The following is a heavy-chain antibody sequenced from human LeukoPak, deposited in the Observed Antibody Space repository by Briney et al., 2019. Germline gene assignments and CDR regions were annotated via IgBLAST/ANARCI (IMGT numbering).Heavy chain of an antibody. J-gene: IGHJ4*02. Sequence: GRSLRLSCAASGFTFSSYGMHWVRQAPGKGLEWVAVIWFDGSDRYYADSVKGRFTISRDNSKNTLYLQMNSLRAEDTAVYYCAKDPGYSYGYSFAYWGQGTLVTVSS. CDR1: GFTFSSYG. CDR3: AKDPGYSYGYSFAY. D-gene: IGHD5-18*01. V-gene: IGHV3-33*06. CDR2: IWFDGSDR.